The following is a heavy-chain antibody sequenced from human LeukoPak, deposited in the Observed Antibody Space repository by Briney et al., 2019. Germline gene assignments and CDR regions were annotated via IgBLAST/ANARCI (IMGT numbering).Heavy chain of an antibody. J-gene: IGHJ5*02. CDR3: ARDLQQSTLSNNWFDP. CDR1: GFTFSTYA. D-gene: IGHD6-13*01. CDR2: ISSSSSYI. V-gene: IGHV3-21*01. Sequence: KSGGSLRLSCAASGFTFSTYAMNWVRQAPGKGLEWVSSISSSSSYIYYADSVKGRFTISRDNAKNSLYLQMNSLRAEDTAVYYCARDLQQSTLSNNWFDPWGQGTLVTASS.